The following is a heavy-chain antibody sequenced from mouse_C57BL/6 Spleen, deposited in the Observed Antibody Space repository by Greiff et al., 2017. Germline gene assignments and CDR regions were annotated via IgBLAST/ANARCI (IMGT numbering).Heavy chain of an antibody. CDR2: ISSGGSYT. V-gene: IGHV5-6*01. J-gene: IGHJ3*01. CDR1: GFTFSSYG. Sequence: EVKVVESGGDLEKPGGSLKLSCAASGFTFSSYGMSWVRQTPDKRLEWVATISSGGSYTYYPASVQGRFTISRANAKNTLYLQMSSLRSENTAMYYCASLYDYECPRSYWGQGTLVTVSA. CDR3: ASLYDYECPRSY. D-gene: IGHD2-4*01.